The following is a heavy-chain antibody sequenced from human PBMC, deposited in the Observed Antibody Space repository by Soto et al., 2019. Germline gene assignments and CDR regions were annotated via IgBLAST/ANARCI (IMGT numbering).Heavy chain of an antibody. CDR3: ARDKQEGSGTAIVY. Sequence: QVQLVESGGGVVQPGRSLRLSCAASGFTFSSYAMHWVRQAPGKGLEWVAVISYDGSNKYYADSVKGRFTISRDNSKNTLDLQMNSLRAEDTAVYYCARDKQEGSGTAIVYWGHGTLVTVSS. D-gene: IGHD5-18*01. V-gene: IGHV3-30-3*01. CDR2: ISYDGSNK. J-gene: IGHJ4*01. CDR1: GFTFSSYA.